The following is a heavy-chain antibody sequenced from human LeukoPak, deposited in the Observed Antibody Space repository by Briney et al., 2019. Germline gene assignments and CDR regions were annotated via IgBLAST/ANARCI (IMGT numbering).Heavy chain of an antibody. V-gene: IGHV3-30*18. D-gene: IGHD3-16*01. CDR1: GFTFSTYA. J-gene: IGHJ4*02. Sequence: GGSLRLSCAASGFTFSTYAMHWVRQAPGKGLEWVAVISYDGSNKYYADSVKGRFTISRDNSKNTLNLQMNSLRAEDTAIYYCAKDTGEHYFDYWGQGTLVTVSS. CDR3: AKDTGEHYFDY. CDR2: ISYDGSNK.